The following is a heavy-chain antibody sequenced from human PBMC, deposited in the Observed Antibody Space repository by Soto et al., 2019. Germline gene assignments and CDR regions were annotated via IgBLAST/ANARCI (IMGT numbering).Heavy chain of an antibody. CDR3: ARGLPSLTAAIFDY. D-gene: IGHD2-2*01. CDR2: INHSGST. CDR1: GGSFSGYY. V-gene: IGHV4-34*01. Sequence: SETLSLTCAVYGGSFSGYYWSWIRQPPGKGLEWIGEINHSGSTNYNPSLKSRVTISVDTSKNQFSLKLSSVTAADTAVYYCARGLPSLTAAIFDYWGQGTLVTVSS. J-gene: IGHJ4*02.